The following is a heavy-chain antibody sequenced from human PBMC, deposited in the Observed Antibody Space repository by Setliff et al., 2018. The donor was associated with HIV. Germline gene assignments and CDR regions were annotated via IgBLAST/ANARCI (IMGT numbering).Heavy chain of an antibody. CDR1: GYTFTYYG. CDR3: ARDGLLEAGIRFDY. J-gene: IGHJ4*02. CDR2: ISGYNGNT. D-gene: IGHD6-19*01. Sequence: GASVKVSCKASGYTFTYYGISWVRQAPGQGLEWMGWISGYNGNTNFAQKLQGRVTLTTDTSTSTAYMELRSLRPDDTAVYYCARDGLLEAGIRFDYWGQGTLVTVSS. V-gene: IGHV1-18*01.